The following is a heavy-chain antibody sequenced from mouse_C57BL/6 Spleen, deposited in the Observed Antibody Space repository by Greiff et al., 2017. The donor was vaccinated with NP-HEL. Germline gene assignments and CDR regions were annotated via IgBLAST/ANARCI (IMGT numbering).Heavy chain of an antibody. J-gene: IGHJ4*01. D-gene: IGHD2-12*01. CDR1: GFTFSNYW. V-gene: IGHV6-3*01. CDR3: TGGAYSP. Sequence: EVQGVESGGGLVQPGGSMKLSCVASGFTFSNYWMNWVRQSPEKGLEWVAQIRLKSDNYATHYAESVKGRFTISRDDSKSSVYLQMNNLRAEDTGIYYCTGGAYSPWGQGTSVTVSS. CDR2: IRLKSDNYAT.